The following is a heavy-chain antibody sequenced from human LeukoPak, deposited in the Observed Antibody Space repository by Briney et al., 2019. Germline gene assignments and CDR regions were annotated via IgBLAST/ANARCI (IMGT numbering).Heavy chain of an antibody. CDR3: ARETPAVRNNCFDP. D-gene: IGHD2-2*01. CDR1: GGSISSSTYY. Sequence: PSETLSLTCTVSGGSISSSTYYWGWVRQPPGKGLEWIGCVSYSGTTYYNTSLRSRVTISIDTSRNQFSLKLTSVTAADTAVYYCARETPAVRNNCFDPWGQGTLVTVSS. V-gene: IGHV4-39*01. CDR2: VSYSGTT. J-gene: IGHJ5*02.